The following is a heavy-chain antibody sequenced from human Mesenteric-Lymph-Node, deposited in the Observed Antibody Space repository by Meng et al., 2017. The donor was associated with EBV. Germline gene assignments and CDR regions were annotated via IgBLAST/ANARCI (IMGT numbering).Heavy chain of an antibody. V-gene: IGHV4-34*01. CDR2: INHRRDT. J-gene: IGHJ4*02. CDR3: GGGYISGVPDFDY. D-gene: IGHD3-10*01. Sequence: QIQLLTLGAGLFKPSEPLSRTVAVFGGSFSGVYWRWIRQSPGKGLEWIGEINHRRDTNYPPSLKSRVTISLDASKNQFSLKLTSVTAADTAVYYCGGGYISGVPDFDYWGQGTLVTVSS. CDR1: GGSFSGVY.